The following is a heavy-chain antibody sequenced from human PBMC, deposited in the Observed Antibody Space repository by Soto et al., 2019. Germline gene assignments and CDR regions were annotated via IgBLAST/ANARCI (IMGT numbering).Heavy chain of an antibody. CDR1: GLTISGKKY. CDR3: ATWHEREHAYDV. Sequence: DVQLVESGGGLIQPGESLRLSCAAFGLTISGKKYVAWVRQAPGKGLEWVSGLYDVDGSFYADSVRGRFTTPSDSSKTNVYLQMNDLRPDDTAVYYCATWHEREHAYDVWGQGTTVTVSS. J-gene: IGHJ3*01. V-gene: IGHV3-53*01. CDR2: LYDVDGS. D-gene: IGHD1-26*01.